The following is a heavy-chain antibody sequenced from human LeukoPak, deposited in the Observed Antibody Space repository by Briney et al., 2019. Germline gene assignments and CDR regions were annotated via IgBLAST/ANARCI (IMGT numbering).Heavy chain of an antibody. CDR2: IKEDGSEK. CDR3: AKDPRGYYYGMDV. CDR1: GFTFSNYW. J-gene: IGHJ6*04. V-gene: IGHV3-7*03. D-gene: IGHD3-10*01. Sequence: GGSLSLSCAASGFTFSNYWMSWVRQAPGKGLEWVANIKEDGSEKYYVDSVKGRFTISRDNSKNTLYLQMNGLRAEDTAVYYCAKDPRGYYYGMDVWGKGTTVTVSS.